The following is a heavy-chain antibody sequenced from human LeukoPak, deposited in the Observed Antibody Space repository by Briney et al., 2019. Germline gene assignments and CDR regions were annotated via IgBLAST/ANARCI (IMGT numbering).Heavy chain of an antibody. CDR2: IIPIFGTA. V-gene: IGHV1-69*13. CDR3: ARGSVAYSYGPFADY. CDR1: GGTFSSYA. D-gene: IGHD5-18*01. J-gene: IGHJ4*02. Sequence: SVKVSCKASGGTFSSYAISWVRQAPGQGLEWMGGIIPIFGTANYAQKFQGRVTITADESTSTAYMELSSLRSEDTAVYYCARGSVAYSYGPFADYWGQGTLVTVSS.